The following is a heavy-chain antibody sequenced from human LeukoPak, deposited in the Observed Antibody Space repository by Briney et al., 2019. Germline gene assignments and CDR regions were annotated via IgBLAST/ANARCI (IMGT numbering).Heavy chain of an antibody. CDR2: ISGSGGST. J-gene: IGHJ2*01. Sequence: QPGGSLRLSCAASGFTFSSYAMSWVRQAPGKGLEWVSGISGSGGSTYYGDSVKGRFTISRDNSKNTLYLQMNSLRAEDTAVYYCAKVAVAHWYFDLWGRGTLVTVSS. D-gene: IGHD6-19*01. CDR1: GFTFSSYA. V-gene: IGHV3-23*01. CDR3: AKVAVAHWYFDL.